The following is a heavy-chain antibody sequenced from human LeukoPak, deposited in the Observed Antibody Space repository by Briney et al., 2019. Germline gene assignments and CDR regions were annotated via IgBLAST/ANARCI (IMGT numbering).Heavy chain of an antibody. CDR3: ATARGYATNDY. J-gene: IGHJ4*02. V-gene: IGHV3-48*01. CDR2: ITSSSSSI. Sequence: PGGSLRLSCAASGFTFSSYNMNWVRQAPGKALEWVSYITSSSSSIYYADSVKGRFTISRDNAKNSLYLQMNSLRAEDTAVYYCATARGYATNDYWGQGTLVTVSS. D-gene: IGHD3-10*01. CDR1: GFTFSSYN.